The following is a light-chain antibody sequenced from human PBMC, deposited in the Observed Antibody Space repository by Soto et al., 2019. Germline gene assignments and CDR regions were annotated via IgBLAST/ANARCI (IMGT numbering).Light chain of an antibody. V-gene: IGLV6-57*01. CDR3: QSYNSSTLYV. CDR1: SGSIATNY. CDR2: EDN. J-gene: IGLJ1*01. Sequence: NFMLTQPHSVSESPGKTVTISCTRSSGSIATNYVQWYQQRPGSSPTIVIYEDNQRPSGVPDRFSGSIDSSSNSASLTISGLKTEDEADYYCQSYNSSTLYVFGTGTKVTVL.